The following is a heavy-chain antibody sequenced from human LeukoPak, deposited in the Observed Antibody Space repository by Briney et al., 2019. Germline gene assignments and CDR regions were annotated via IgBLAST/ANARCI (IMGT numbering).Heavy chain of an antibody. Sequence: ASVKVSCKASGYTFTSYDINWVRQATGQGLEWMGWMNPNSGNTGYAQKFQGRVTMTRNTSISTAFMELSSLRFEDTAVFYCARRYCSSTSCHYFDYWGQGNLVTVSS. V-gene: IGHV1-8*01. D-gene: IGHD2-2*01. CDR2: MNPNSGNT. J-gene: IGHJ4*02. CDR1: GYTFTSYD. CDR3: ARRYCSSTSCHYFDY.